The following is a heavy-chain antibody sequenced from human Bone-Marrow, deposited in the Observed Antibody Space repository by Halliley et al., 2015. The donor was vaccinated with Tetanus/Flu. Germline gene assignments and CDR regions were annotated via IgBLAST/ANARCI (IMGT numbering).Heavy chain of an antibody. CDR1: GFTFSSYT. J-gene: IGHJ4*02. CDR2: ISSTSTNK. D-gene: IGHD3-16*02. V-gene: IGHV3-21*01. Sequence: SLRLSCAASGFTFSSYTMNWVRQAPGRGLEWVSSISSTSTNKYYADAVKGRFTISRDNAKRSLYLQMNSLRTEDTAIYFCAREENVINYDYVWGSYPFDYWGQGTLVTVSS. CDR3: AREENVINYDYVWGSYPFDY.